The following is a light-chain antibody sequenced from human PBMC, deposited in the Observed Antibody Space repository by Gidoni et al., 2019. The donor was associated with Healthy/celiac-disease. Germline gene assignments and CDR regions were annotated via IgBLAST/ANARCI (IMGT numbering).Light chain of an antibody. J-gene: IGKJ3*01. Sequence: IRMTQSPSSFSASTGDRVTITCRASQGISSYLAWYQQKPGKAPKLLIYAASTLQSGVPSRFSGSGSGTDFTLTISCLQSEDFATYYCQQYYSYPQTFXPXTKVDIK. CDR1: QGISSY. V-gene: IGKV1-8*01. CDR2: AAS. CDR3: QQYYSYPQT.